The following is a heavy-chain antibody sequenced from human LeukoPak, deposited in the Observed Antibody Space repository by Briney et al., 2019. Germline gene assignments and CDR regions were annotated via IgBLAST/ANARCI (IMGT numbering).Heavy chain of an antibody. CDR2: ISGSGGST. V-gene: IGHV3-23*01. Sequence: GGSLRLSCAASGFTFSSYGMSWVRQAPGKGLEWVSAISGSGGSTYYADSVKGRFTISRDNSKNTLYLQMNSLRAEDTAVYYCAKDQGSRYYYYMDVWGKGTTVTISS. J-gene: IGHJ6*03. CDR3: AKDQGSRYYYYMDV. CDR1: GFTFSSYG. D-gene: IGHD1-26*01.